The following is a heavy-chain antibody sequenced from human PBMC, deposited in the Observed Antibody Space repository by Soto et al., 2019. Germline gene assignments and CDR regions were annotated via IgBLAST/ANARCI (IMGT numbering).Heavy chain of an antibody. V-gene: IGHV4-31*01. CDR1: GGSISSGGYY. CDR3: ARSYGSGSYSWYFDL. D-gene: IGHD3-10*01. Sequence: QVQLQESGPGLVKPSQTLSLTCTVSGGSISSGGYYWSWIRQHPGKGLEWIGYIYYSGSTYYNPSLKSPVTLSVDTSKHQFSLKLSSVTAADTAVYYCARSYGSGSYSWYFDLWGRGTLVTVSS. CDR2: IYYSGST. J-gene: IGHJ2*01.